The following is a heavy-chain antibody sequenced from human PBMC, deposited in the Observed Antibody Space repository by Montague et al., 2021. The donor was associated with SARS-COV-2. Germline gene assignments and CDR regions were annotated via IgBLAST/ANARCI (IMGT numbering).Heavy chain of an antibody. V-gene: IGHV4-39*01. Sequence: SETLSLTCTVSGGSISSNNNYWGWIRQSAGKGLEWIGSIYYSGTTYYNPSLKSRVTISVDTSKNQFSLRLSSVTATDTSVYYCARSTATFGESHNWFAPGAREPWSSSPQ. D-gene: IGHD3-10*01. J-gene: IGHJ5*02. CDR1: GGSISSNNNY. CDR3: ARSTATFGESHNWFAP. CDR2: IYYSGTT.